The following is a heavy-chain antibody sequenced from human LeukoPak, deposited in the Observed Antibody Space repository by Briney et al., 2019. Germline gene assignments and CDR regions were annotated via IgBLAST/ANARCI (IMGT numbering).Heavy chain of an antibody. J-gene: IGHJ4*02. V-gene: IGHV3-21*01. CDR1: GFSFSSYS. CDR3: ARDIAAAGDFDY. D-gene: IGHD6-13*01. Sequence: GGSLRLSCAASGFSFSSYSMNWVRQAPGKGLEWVSSISSSSSYIYYADSVKGRFTISRDNAKNSLYLQMNSLRAEDTAVYYCARDIAAAGDFDYWGQGTLVTVSS. CDR2: ISSSSSYI.